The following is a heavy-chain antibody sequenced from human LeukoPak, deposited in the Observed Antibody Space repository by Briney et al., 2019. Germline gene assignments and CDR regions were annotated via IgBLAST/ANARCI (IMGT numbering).Heavy chain of an antibody. Sequence: GGSLRLSCAASGFTFSSYAMSWVRQAPGKGLEWVSAISGSGGSTYYADSVKGRFTISRDNSRNTLYLQMNSLRVEDTAVHYCANDEGCSGDNCYSGSQLIGHWGQGTLVTVSS. CDR2: ISGSGGST. J-gene: IGHJ4*02. CDR3: ANDEGCSGDNCYSGSQLIGH. CDR1: GFTFSSYA. V-gene: IGHV3-23*01. D-gene: IGHD2-15*01.